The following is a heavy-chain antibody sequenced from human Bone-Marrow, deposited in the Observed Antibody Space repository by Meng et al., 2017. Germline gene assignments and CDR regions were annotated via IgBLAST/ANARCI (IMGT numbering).Heavy chain of an antibody. Sequence: QLQLQEPGPGLVKPSETPSLTCPFSGGSISSNTYYWGWIRQPPGKGLEWIGTIYYRGSTYYNPSLKSRVTISVDTSKNQFSLKLSSVTAADTAVYYCARRGGSSSGNVDYWGQGTLVTVSS. CDR2: IYYRGST. J-gene: IGHJ4*02. D-gene: IGHD6-6*01. V-gene: IGHV4-39*01. CDR3: ARRGGSSSGNVDY. CDR1: GGSISSNTYY.